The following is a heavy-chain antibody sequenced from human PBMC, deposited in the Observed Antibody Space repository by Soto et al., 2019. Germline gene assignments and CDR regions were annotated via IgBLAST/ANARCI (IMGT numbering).Heavy chain of an antibody. CDR3: ARADNYYYGMDV. Sequence: SETLSLTCRVSGDSISSYYWSWIRQSAGKGLEWIGRTYITGDTNYNPSLKSRVTMSLDTSKNQLSLKLSSVTAADTAVYYCARADNYYYGMDVWGQGTTVTVSS. CDR2: TYITGDT. J-gene: IGHJ6*02. V-gene: IGHV4-4*07. CDR1: GDSISSYY.